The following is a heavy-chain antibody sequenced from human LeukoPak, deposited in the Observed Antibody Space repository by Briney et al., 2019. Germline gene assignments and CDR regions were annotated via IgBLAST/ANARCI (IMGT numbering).Heavy chain of an antibody. J-gene: IGHJ6*02. CDR3: ARDTGYSSSWYSAYYYYGMDV. CDR1: GFTFSSYG. V-gene: IGHV3-33*01. Sequence: PGGSLRLSCAASGFTFSSYGMHWVRQAPGKGLEWVAVIWYDGSNKYYADSVKGRFTISRDNSKNTLYLQMNSLRAEDTAVYYCARDTGYSSSWYSAYYYYGMDVWGQGTTVTVSS. D-gene: IGHD6-13*01. CDR2: IWYDGSNK.